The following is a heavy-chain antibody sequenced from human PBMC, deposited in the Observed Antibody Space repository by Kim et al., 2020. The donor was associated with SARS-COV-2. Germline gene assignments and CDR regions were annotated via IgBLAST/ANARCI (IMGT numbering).Heavy chain of an antibody. J-gene: IGHJ3*02. CDR1: GYTLTELS. D-gene: IGHD3-16*02. V-gene: IGHV1-24*01. Sequence: ASVKVSCKVSGYTLTELSMHWVRQAPGKGLEWMGGFDPEDGETIYAQKFQGRVTMTEDTSTDTAYMELSSLSSEDTAVYYCATEYDYVWGSYRYDAFDIWGQGTMVTVSS. CDR2: FDPEDGET. CDR3: ATEYDYVWGSYRYDAFDI.